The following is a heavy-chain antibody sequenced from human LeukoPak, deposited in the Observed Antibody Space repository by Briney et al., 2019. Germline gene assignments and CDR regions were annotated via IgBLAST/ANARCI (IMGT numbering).Heavy chain of an antibody. V-gene: IGHV1-2*02. D-gene: IGHD3-22*01. CDR1: GYTFTGYY. CDR3: ARYYYDSSGYYSVLFDY. CDR2: INPNSGGT. Sequence: GASVKVSCKASGYTFTGYYTHWVRQAPGQGLEWMGWINPNSGGTNYAQKFQGRVTMTRDTSISTAYMELSRLRSDDTAVYYCARYYYDSSGYYSVLFDYWGQGTLVTVSS. J-gene: IGHJ4*02.